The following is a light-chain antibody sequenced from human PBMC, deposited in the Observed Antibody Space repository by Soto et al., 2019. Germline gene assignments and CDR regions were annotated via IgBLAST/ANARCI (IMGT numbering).Light chain of an antibody. CDR3: AAWDDSLSAVV. V-gene: IGLV1-47*01. J-gene: IGLJ2*01. CDR1: SSNIGSNY. CDR2: RND. Sequence: SLLTQPPPASGTPGQRVPISFSGSSSNIGSNYVYWYQQLPGSAPKLLIYRNDQRPSGVPDRFSGSKSGTSASLAISGLRSEDEADYYCAAWDDSLSAVVFGGGNQLTVL.